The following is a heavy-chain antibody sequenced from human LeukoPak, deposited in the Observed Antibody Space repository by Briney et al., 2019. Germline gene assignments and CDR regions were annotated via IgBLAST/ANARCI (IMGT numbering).Heavy chain of an antibody. V-gene: IGHV4-34*01. D-gene: IGHD3-10*01. CDR2: INHSGST. Sequence: SETLSLTCAVYGGSFSGYYWSWIRQPPGKGLEWIGEINHSGSTNYNPSLKSRVTISVDTSKNQFSLKLSSVTAADTAVYYCARHSRTYYYGLMYFQHWGQGTLVTVSS. CDR1: GGSFSGYY. CDR3: ARHSRTYYYGLMYFQH. J-gene: IGHJ1*01.